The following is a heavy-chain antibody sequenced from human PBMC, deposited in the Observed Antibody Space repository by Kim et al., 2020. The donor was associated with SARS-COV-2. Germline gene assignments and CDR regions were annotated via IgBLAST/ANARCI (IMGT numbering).Heavy chain of an antibody. D-gene: IGHD6-19*01. CDR2: ISSSSTYT. Sequence: GGSLRLSCAASGFTFSDYYMSWIRQAPGKGLEWVSYISSSSTYTKYADSVKGRFTISRDNAKNSLYLQMNSLRAEDMAVYYCARGTPKHDDSSDWYPDAFDIWGQGTKVTVSS. V-gene: IGHV3-11*06. CDR1: GFTFSDYY. CDR3: ARGTPKHDDSSDWYPDAFDI. J-gene: IGHJ3*02.